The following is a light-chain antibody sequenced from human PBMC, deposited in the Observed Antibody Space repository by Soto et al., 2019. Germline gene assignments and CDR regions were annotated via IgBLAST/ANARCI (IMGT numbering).Light chain of an antibody. CDR2: GAF. CDR3: QQYNDWPLT. CDR1: QSVSSN. J-gene: IGKJ1*01. Sequence: DIVMTQSPVTLSVSPGERATLSCRASQSVSSNLAWYQQKPGQAPSLLIYGAFTRATGIPARFSGTGSGTEFTLTISSLQSEDFALYYCQQYNDWPLTFDQGTKVDIK. V-gene: IGKV3-15*01.